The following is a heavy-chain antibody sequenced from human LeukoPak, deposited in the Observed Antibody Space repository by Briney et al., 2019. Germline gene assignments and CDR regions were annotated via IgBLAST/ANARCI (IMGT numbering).Heavy chain of an antibody. D-gene: IGHD4-11*01. CDR1: GFTFSSYW. CDR3: ARDRPIYSNHNWFDP. V-gene: IGHV3-7*01. CDR2: IKQDGSEK. J-gene: IGHJ5*02. Sequence: GGSLRLSCAASGFTFSSYWMSWVRQAPGKGLEWVANIKQDGSEKYYVDSVKGRFTISRDNAKNSLYLQMNSLRAEDTAVYCCARDRPIYSNHNWFDPWGQGTLVTVSS.